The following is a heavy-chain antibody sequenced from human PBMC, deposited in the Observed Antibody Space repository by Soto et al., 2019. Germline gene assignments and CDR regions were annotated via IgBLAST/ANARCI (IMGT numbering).Heavy chain of an antibody. J-gene: IGHJ4*02. V-gene: IGHV3-23*01. CDR1: EFTFSNYA. CDR2: ISYGSGTT. Sequence: PGGSLRLSCAASEFTFSNYAMSWVRQAPGKGLEWVSAISYGSGTTYYADSVKGRFTISRDNSKNTLYLQMNSLRAEDTAVYYCAKNPGYYYDSTGYHFDYWGQGTLVTSPQ. CDR3: AKNPGYYYDSTGYHFDY. D-gene: IGHD3-22*01.